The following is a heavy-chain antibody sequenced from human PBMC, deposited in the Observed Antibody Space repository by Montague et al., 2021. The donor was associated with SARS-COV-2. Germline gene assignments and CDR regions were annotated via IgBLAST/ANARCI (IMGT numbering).Heavy chain of an antibody. CDR3: ARDVKPSGGVIDGPTVTAPYYYYYGMGV. Sequence: SLRLSCAASGFTLSDYYMSWIRQAPGKGLEWVSYISSSSSYTNYADSVKGRFTISRDNAKNSLYLQMNSLTAEDTAVYYCARDVKPSGGVIDGPTVTAPYYYYYGMGVWGQGTTVTVSS. D-gene: IGHD4-17*01. CDR2: ISSSSSYT. V-gene: IGHV3-11*06. J-gene: IGHJ6*02. CDR1: GFTLSDYY.